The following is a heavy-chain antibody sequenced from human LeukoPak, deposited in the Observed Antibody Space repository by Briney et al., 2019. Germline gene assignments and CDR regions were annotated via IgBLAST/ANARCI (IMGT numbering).Heavy chain of an antibody. V-gene: IGHV4-39*07. CDR3: ARTYYDSSGSALGY. Sequence: PSETLSLTCTVSGGSISSSSYYWGWIRQPPGKGLEWIGSIYYSGSTYYNPSLKSRVTISVDTSKNQFSLKLSSVTAADTAVYYCARTYYDSSGSALGYWGQGTLVTVSS. CDR1: GGSISSSSYY. D-gene: IGHD3-22*01. J-gene: IGHJ4*02. CDR2: IYYSGST.